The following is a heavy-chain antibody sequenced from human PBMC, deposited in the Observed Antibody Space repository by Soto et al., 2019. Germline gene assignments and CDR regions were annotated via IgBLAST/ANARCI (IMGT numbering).Heavy chain of an antibody. Sequence: PGGSLRLSCVASGFSFSSYWMHWVRQPPGQGLVWVSLIKPDGSLTHYADSVKGRFTISRDNARNTLYLQMHSLRVEDTAVYYCARDLAGSPDSWGRGTLVTVSS. D-gene: IGHD1-26*01. J-gene: IGHJ4*02. CDR2: IKPDGSLT. CDR1: GFSFSSYW. CDR3: ARDLAGSPDS. V-gene: IGHV3-74*01.